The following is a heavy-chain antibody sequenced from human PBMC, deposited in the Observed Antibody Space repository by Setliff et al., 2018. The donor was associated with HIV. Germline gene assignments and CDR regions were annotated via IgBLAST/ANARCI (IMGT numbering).Heavy chain of an antibody. CDR3: AILDY. CDR1: GYTFTGYY. V-gene: IGHV1-2*02. Sequence: ASVKVSCKTSGYTFTGYYIHWVRQAPGQGLEWMGWINPNSGDTNYAQRFYGRVTMTTDTSISTAYMELNRLRLDNTAVYYCAILDYWGQGTLVTVSS. J-gene: IGHJ4*02. CDR2: INPNSGDT.